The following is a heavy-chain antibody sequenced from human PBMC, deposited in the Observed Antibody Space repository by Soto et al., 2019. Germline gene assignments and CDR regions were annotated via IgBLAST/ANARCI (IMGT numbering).Heavy chain of an antibody. V-gene: IGHV1-18*01. Sequence: ASVKFSCKASGYTFTSYGISWVRQAPGQGLEWMGWISAYNGNTNYAQKLQGRVTMTTDTSTSTAYMELRSLRSDDTAVYYCATTFDSSGYYYVRYNWFEPWGQGTLVAVSS. CDR3: ATTFDSSGYYYVRYNWFEP. J-gene: IGHJ5*02. D-gene: IGHD3-22*01. CDR2: ISAYNGNT. CDR1: GYTFTSYG.